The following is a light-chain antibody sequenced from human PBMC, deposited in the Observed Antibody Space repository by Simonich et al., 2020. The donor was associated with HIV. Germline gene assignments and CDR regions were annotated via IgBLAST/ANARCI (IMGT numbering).Light chain of an antibody. CDR2: WAS. CDR3: QQYYDTPYA. J-gene: IGKJ2*01. Sequence: DIVMTQSPDPLAVSLGDRATINCKSSQSVLYSPNNKNYLAWYQHKPGLPPKLLIYWASTRESGVPDRFSGSGSGTDFTLTISSLQAEDVAVYYCQQYYDTPYAFGQGTKVEIK. CDR1: QSVLYSPNNKNY. V-gene: IGKV4-1*01.